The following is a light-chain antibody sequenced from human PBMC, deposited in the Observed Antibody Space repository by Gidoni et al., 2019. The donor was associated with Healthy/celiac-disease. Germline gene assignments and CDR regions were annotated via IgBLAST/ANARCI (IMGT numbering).Light chain of an antibody. V-gene: IGKV3D-15*01. J-gene: IGKJ1*01. CDR1: QSVSSN. Sequence: EIVMKQSPATLSVSPGERATLSCRASQSVSSNLAWYQQKPGQAHRLLIYGASNRATGIPASFSGSGSGTEFTLTISSLQSEDFAVYYCQQYNNWPPWTFGQGTKVEIK. CDR3: QQYNNWPPWT. CDR2: GAS.